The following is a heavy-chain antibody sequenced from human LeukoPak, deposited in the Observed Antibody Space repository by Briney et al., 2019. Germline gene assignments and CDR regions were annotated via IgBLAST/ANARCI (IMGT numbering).Heavy chain of an antibody. J-gene: IGHJ4*02. CDR1: GFTFSTYN. Sequence: GGSLRLSCEASGFTFSTYNMNWVRQAPGKRLEWVSSISSSSSYIYYADSVKGRFTISRDNAKNSLYLQMNSLRAEDTAVYYCARDIYYDSSGYYVYWGQGTLVTVSS. CDR2: ISSSSSYI. V-gene: IGHV3-21*01. D-gene: IGHD3-22*01. CDR3: ARDIYYDSSGYYVY.